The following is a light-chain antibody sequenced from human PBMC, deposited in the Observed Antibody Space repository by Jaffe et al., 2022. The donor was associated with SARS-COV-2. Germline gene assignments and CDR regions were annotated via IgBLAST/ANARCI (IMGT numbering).Light chain of an antibody. V-gene: IGKV3-15*01. CDR3: QQYNNWPYT. Sequence: EIGMTQSPVTLSVSPGERATLSCRASQSVSSNLAWYQQKPGQAPRLLIYGASTRATGIPARFSGSGSGTEFTLTISSLQSEDFAVYYCQQYNNWPYTFGQGTKLEIK. CDR2: GAS. J-gene: IGKJ2*01. CDR1: QSVSSN.